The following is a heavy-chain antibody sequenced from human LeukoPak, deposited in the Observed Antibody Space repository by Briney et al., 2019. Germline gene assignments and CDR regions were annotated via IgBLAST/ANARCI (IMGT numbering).Heavy chain of an antibody. J-gene: IGHJ4*02. D-gene: IGHD5-18*01. CDR2: ISSSSSTI. Sequence: PGGSLRLSCAASGFTFSSYSMNWVRQAPGKGLEWVSYISSSSSTIYYADSVKGRFTISRDNAKNSLYLQMNSLRAGDTAVYYCARDQGNRYSYGYTLDYWGQGTLVTVSS. CDR3: ARDQGNRYSYGYTLDY. CDR1: GFTFSSYS. V-gene: IGHV3-48*01.